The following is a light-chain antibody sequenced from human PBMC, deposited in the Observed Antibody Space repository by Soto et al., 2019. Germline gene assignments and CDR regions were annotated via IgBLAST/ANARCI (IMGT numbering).Light chain of an antibody. CDR1: HSISTN. Sequence: EFVLTQSPATLSLSPGERASLPCRASHSISTNLAWYQQKPGQAPRLLIYGASTRATGIPARFSGSGSETEFTLTISSLQSEDFAVYYCQQYNNWPRTFGQGTKVDI. J-gene: IGKJ1*01. CDR3: QQYNNWPRT. V-gene: IGKV3-15*01. CDR2: GAS.